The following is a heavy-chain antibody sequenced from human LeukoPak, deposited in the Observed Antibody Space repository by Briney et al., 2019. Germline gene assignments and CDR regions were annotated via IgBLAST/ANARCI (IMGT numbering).Heavy chain of an antibody. J-gene: IGHJ4*02. D-gene: IGHD1-26*01. CDR1: GGSISSSSYY. CDR2: IYYSGST. V-gene: IGHV4-39*07. Sequence: TSETLSLTFTVSGGSISSSSYYWGWIRQPPGKGLEWIGSIYYSGSTYYNPSLKSRVTISVDTSKNQFSLKLSSVTAADTAVYYCARGSIVGATPFDYWGLGTLVTVSS. CDR3: ARGSIVGATPFDY.